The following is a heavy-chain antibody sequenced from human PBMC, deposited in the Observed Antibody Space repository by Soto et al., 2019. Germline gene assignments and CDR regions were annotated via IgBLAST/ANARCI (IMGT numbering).Heavy chain of an antibody. CDR2: IKSKTDRETV. CDR3: TTVDYSDTIGHYSLDY. D-gene: IGHD3-22*01. J-gene: IGHJ4*02. V-gene: IGHV3-15*01. Sequence: GGSLRLSCAASGFKYSDAWMSWVRQAPGKGLEWVGRIKSKTDRETVDYAAPVKGRFSISRDDSKNTLYLEMRGLATEDTAVYYCTTVDYSDTIGHYSLDYWGQGTLVTVS. CDR1: GFKYSDAW.